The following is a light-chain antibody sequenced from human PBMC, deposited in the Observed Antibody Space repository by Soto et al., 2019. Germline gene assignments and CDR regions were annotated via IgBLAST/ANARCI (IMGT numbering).Light chain of an antibody. CDR2: AAS. Sequence: DIQMTQSPSSLSASVGDRVTIPCRASQTIGTSLNWYQQKPGKAPNLLIYAASSLPSGVPSRFSGSGSGTDFTLTISSLQPEDFATYYCQQSYSTPRTCGQGTKVEIK. CDR3: QQSYSTPRT. J-gene: IGKJ1*01. CDR1: QTIGTS. V-gene: IGKV1-39*01.